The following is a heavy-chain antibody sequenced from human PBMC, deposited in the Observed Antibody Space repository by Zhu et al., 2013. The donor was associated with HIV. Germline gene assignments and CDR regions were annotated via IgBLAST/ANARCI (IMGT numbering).Heavy chain of an antibody. D-gene: IGHD2-2*01. CDR2: IIPIFGTA. CDR3: ARDHEGDIVVVPAAGGHNWFDP. Sequence: QVQLVQSGAEVKKPGSSVKVSCKASGGTFSSYAISWMRQAPGQGLEWMGGIIPIFGTANYAQKFQGRVTITADESTSTAYMELSSLRSEDTAVYYCARDHEGDIVVVPAAGGHNWFDPLGPREPVGHRLL. CDR1: GGTFSSYA. V-gene: IGHV1-69*01. J-gene: IGHJ5*02.